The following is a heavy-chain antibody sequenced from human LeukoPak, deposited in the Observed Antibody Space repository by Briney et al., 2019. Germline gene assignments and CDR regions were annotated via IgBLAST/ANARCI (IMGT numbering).Heavy chain of an antibody. Sequence: PGGSLRLSCAASGFTFSTYAMHWVRQAPGKGLEYLSAISSDGGSTYYANSVKGRFTISRDNSKNTLYLQMGSLRAEDMAVYYCVSEDYWGQGTLVTVSS. J-gene: IGHJ4*02. CDR3: VSEDY. V-gene: IGHV3-64*01. CDR2: ISSDGGST. CDR1: GFTFSTYA.